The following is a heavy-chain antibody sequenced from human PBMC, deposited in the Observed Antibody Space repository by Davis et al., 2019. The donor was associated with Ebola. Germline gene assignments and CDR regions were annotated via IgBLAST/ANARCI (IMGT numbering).Heavy chain of an antibody. J-gene: IGHJ4*02. CDR3: ARGAKGGFIVADIFDY. D-gene: IGHD3-22*01. V-gene: IGHV1-46*01. Sequence: AASVKVSCKASGYTFTSYFIHWVRQAPGQGLEWMGIINPRDGTTTYAHKFQDRLTLARDSSTDTVYMELSSLTSDDTAVYYCARGAKGGFIVADIFDYWGPGTLVTVSS. CDR2: INPRDGTT. CDR1: GYTFTSYF.